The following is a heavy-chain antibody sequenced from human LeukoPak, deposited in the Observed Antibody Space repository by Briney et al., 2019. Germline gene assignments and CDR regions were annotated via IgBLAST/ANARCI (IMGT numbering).Heavy chain of an antibody. V-gene: IGHV3-21*01. Sequence: GGSLRLSCAASGFTFSSYSMNWVRQAPGKGLEWVSSISSSSSYIYYADSVKGRFTISRDNAKNSLYLQMNSLRAEDTAVYYCARDVGVAVAGTAHFDYWGQGTLVTVSS. CDR3: ARDVGVAVAGTAHFDY. D-gene: IGHD6-19*01. CDR2: ISSSSSYI. J-gene: IGHJ4*02. CDR1: GFTFSSYS.